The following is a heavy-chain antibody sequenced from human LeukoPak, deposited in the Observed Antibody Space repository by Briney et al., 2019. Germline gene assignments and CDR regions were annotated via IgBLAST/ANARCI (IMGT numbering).Heavy chain of an antibody. CDR1: GGSFSGYY. D-gene: IGHD3-9*01. V-gene: IGHV3-23*01. Sequence: ETLSLTCAVYGGSFSGYYWSWVRQAQGKGLEWVSAITGSGGNKYYADSVKGRFTISRDNSKNTVFLQMNSLRAEDTAVYYCAKWWDYDVLTGYYVSDYWGQGTLVTVSS. J-gene: IGHJ4*02. CDR2: ITGSGGNK. CDR3: AKWWDYDVLTGYYVSDY.